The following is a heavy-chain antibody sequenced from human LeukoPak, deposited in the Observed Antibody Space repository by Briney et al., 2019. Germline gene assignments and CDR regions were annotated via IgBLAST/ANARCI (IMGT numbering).Heavy chain of an antibody. CDR1: GFTFSSYE. Sequence: GSLRLSCAASGFTFSSYEMNWVRQAPGKGLEWVSYISSSGSTIYYADSVKGRFTISRDNVKNSVYLQMNSLRAEDTAVYYCARASRGSPNNDCWGQGTLVTVSS. D-gene: IGHD6-13*01. CDR3: ARASRGSPNNDC. J-gene: IGHJ4*02. V-gene: IGHV3-48*03. CDR2: ISSSGSTI.